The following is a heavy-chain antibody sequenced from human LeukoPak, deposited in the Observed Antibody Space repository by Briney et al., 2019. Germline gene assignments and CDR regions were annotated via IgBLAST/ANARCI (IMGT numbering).Heavy chain of an antibody. CDR3: AKDHLTGDPGWYFDL. CDR1: GFTFSSYA. D-gene: IGHD7-27*01. Sequence: GGSLRLSCAASGFTFSSYAMSWVRQAPGKGLEWVSAISGSGGSAYYADSVKGRFTISRDNSKDTLYLQMNSLRAEDTAVYYCAKDHLTGDPGWYFDLWGRGALVTVSS. CDR2: ISGSGGSA. V-gene: IGHV3-23*01. J-gene: IGHJ2*01.